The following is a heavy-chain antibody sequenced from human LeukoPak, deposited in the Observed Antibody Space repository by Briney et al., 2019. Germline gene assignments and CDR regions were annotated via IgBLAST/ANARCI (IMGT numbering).Heavy chain of an antibody. CDR1: GFTFDDYA. CDR3: ARDDDWIDAFDI. J-gene: IGHJ3*02. Sequence: GGSLRLSCAASGFTFDDYAMHWVRQAPGKGLEWVSGISWNSGSIGYADSVKGRFTISRDNAKNSLYLQMNSLRAEDTAVYYCARDDDWIDAFDIWGQGTMVTVSS. V-gene: IGHV3-9*01. D-gene: IGHD3-3*01. CDR2: ISWNSGSI.